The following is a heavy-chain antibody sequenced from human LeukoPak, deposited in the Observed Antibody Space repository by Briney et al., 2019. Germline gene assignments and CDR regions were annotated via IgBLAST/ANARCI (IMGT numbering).Heavy chain of an antibody. J-gene: IGHJ5*02. Sequence: SETLSLTCTVSGGSISSYYWSWIRQPPGKGLEWVGYIYYSGSTNYNPSLKSRVTISVDKSKNQFSLKLSSVTAADTAVYYCARDRGVRGYDLRWFDPWGQGTLVTVSS. CDR2: IYYSGST. CDR3: ARDRGVRGYDLRWFDP. CDR1: GGSISSYY. V-gene: IGHV4-59*01. D-gene: IGHD5-12*01.